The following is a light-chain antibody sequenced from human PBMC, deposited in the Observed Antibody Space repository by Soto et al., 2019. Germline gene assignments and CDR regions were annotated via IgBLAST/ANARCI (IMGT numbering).Light chain of an antibody. Sequence: QSVLTQPPSVSGAPGQRVTISCTGSSSNIGAGYDVHWYQQRPGTGPKLLIFGNINRPSGVPDRFSGSKSGTSASLAITGLQAEDEADYFCCSYAGGYTYLFGTANKVTV. CDR3: CSYAGGYTYL. CDR1: SSNIGAGYD. J-gene: IGLJ1*01. V-gene: IGLV1-40*01. CDR2: GNI.